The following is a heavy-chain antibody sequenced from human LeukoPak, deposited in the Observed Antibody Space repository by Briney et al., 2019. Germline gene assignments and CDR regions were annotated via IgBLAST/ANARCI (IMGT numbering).Heavy chain of an antibody. Sequence: SETLSLTCTVCGGSRRSGSYSWSWVRQTDGKGLEWIGRIYTSGSTNYNPSLKSRVTISVDTSKNQFSLKLSSVTAADTAVYYCASRIYDYGDPSSLYYYGMDVWGQGTTVTVSS. CDR2: IYTSGST. CDR1: GGSRRSGSYS. V-gene: IGHV4-61*02. D-gene: IGHD4-17*01. CDR3: ASRIYDYGDPSSLYYYGMDV. J-gene: IGHJ6*02.